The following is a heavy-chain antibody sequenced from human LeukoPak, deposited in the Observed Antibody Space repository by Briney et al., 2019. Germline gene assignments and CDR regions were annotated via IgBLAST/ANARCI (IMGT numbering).Heavy chain of an antibody. V-gene: IGHV3-7*01. J-gene: IGHJ4*02. CDR1: GFTFSSYW. CDR3: ASHSGWYFYFDY. Sequence: GGSLRLSCAASGFTFSSYWMSWVRQAPGKGLEWVANIKQDGSEKYYVDSVKGRSTISRDNAKNSLYLQMNSLRADDTAVYYCASHSGWYFYFDYWGQGTLVTVSS. D-gene: IGHD6-19*01. CDR2: IKQDGSEK.